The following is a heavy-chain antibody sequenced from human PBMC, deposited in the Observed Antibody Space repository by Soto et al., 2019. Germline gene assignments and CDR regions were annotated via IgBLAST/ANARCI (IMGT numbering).Heavy chain of an antibody. Sequence: QVQLVQSGTEVKEPGASVKVSCKTSGYTFKTYGITWVRQAPGQGLEWMGWIIVHNGNTHYAEKLQGRVTMTTDTSTSTGDMELWGLGSDDTAVFYCGRYCWFCSWWYFDYWGQGTQVTVSS. CDR1: GYTFKTYG. J-gene: IGHJ4*02. CDR3: GRYCWFCSWWYFDY. CDR2: IIVHNGNT. D-gene: IGHD2-8*02. V-gene: IGHV1-18*04.